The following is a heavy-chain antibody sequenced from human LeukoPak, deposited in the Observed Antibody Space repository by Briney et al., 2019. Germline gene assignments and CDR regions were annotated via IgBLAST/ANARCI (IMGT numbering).Heavy chain of an antibody. CDR3: ARIYSSCSGGSCFLGEVDY. CDR1: GGSFSGYY. V-gene: IGHV4-34*01. Sequence: SETLSLTCAVYGGSFSGYYWSWIRQPPGKGLEWIGEINHSGSTNYNPSLKSRVTISVDTSKNQFSLKLSSVTAADTAVYFCARIYSSCSGGSCFLGEVDYWGQGTLVTVSS. CDR2: INHSGST. D-gene: IGHD2-15*01. J-gene: IGHJ4*02.